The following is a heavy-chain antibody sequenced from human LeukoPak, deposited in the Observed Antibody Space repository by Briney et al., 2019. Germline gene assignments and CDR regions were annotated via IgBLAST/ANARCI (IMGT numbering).Heavy chain of an antibody. V-gene: IGHV3-48*03. J-gene: IGHJ2*01. Sequence: GGSLRLSCAASGFTFSTYEMNWVRQAPGKGLEWLSYISSSGITIYYADSVKGRFTISRDNAKNSLYLQMNSLRAEDTAVYYCARNIAAAAPGYFDLWGRGTLVTVSS. D-gene: IGHD6-13*01. CDR2: ISSSGITI. CDR3: ARNIAAAAPGYFDL. CDR1: GFTFSTYE.